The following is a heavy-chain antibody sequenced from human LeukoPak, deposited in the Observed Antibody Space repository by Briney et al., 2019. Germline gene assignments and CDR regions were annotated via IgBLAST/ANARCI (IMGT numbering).Heavy chain of an antibody. Sequence: GGSLRLSCAASGFTFSSSAMCWVRQAPGKGLEWVSSISGSGSGGSTYYADSVKGRFTISRDNSKNTLYLQMNSLIAEDTAVYYCAKSGYNRFDYWGQGTRVTVSS. V-gene: IGHV3-23*01. D-gene: IGHD5-24*01. J-gene: IGHJ4*02. CDR3: AKSGYNRFDY. CDR2: ISGSGSGGST. CDR1: GFTFSSSA.